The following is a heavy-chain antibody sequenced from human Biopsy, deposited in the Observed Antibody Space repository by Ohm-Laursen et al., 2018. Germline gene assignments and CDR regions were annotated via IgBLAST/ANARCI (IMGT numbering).Heavy chain of an antibody. V-gene: IGHV1-2*02. D-gene: IGHD5-18*01. Sequence: ESSVKVSCKASGYNFNAYYMQWVRQAPGQALEWMGWINPNNGGTNYAHKFQGRVTMTRDTSISTAYMHLSGLTSDDTAVYYCARLAYSEYRRDPLDVWGQGTMVTVSS. CDR1: GYNFNAYY. CDR3: ARLAYSEYRRDPLDV. CDR2: INPNNGGT. J-gene: IGHJ3*01.